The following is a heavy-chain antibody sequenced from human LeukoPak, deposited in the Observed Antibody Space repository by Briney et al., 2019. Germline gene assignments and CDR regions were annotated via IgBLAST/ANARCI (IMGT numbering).Heavy chain of an antibody. V-gene: IGHV3-30*18. D-gene: IGHD6-13*01. CDR2: ISYDGSNK. Sequence: GGSLRLSCAAYGFTFSSYGMHWVRQAPGKGLEWVAVISYDGSNKYYADSVKGRFTISRDNSKNTLYLQMNSLRAEDTAVYYCAKGEGIAAAGVDYWGQGTLVTVSS. CDR1: GFTFSSYG. CDR3: AKGEGIAAAGVDY. J-gene: IGHJ4*02.